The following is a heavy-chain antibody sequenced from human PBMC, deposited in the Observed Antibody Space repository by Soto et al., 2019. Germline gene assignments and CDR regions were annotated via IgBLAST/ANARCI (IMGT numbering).Heavy chain of an antibody. CDR2: INSDGSST. CDR1: GFTFSSYW. D-gene: IGHD3-3*01. J-gene: IGHJ5*02. CDR3: ARAFWDFWSGYYPNWFDP. Sequence: GGSLRLSCAASGFTFSSYWMHWVRQAPGKGLVWVSRINSDGSSTSYADSVKGRFTISRDNAKNTLYLQMNSLRAEDTAVYYCARAFWDFWSGYYPNWFDPWGQGTLVTVSS. V-gene: IGHV3-74*01.